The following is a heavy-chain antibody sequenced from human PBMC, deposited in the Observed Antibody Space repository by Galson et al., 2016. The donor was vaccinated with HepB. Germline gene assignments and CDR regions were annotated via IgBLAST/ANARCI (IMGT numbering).Heavy chain of an antibody. CDR2: IIPMLGTA. J-gene: IGHJ3*02. V-gene: IGHV1-69*13. Sequence: SVKVSCKASGGTFNTYAISWVRQAPGQGLEWMGGIIPMLGTATYAQKFQGRVTITADDSTSTAYMELSSLRSEDTAVYYCAREFPGSARGTHDAFDIWGQGTRVTGSS. D-gene: IGHD6-13*01. CDR3: AREFPGSARGTHDAFDI. CDR1: GGTFNTYA.